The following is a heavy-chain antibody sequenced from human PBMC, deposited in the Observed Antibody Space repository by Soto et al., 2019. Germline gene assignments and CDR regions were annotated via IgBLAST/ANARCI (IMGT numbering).Heavy chain of an antibody. Sequence: PSETLSLTCAVSGDSIIGIYHWAWIRQPPGNGLEWIGYIYYSGSTNYNPSLKSRVTISVDTSKNQFSLKLSSVTAADTAVYYCARVAVAGWSNYYYGMDVWGQGTTVTVSS. V-gene: IGHV4-59*01. CDR3: ARVAVAGWSNYYYGMDV. CDR2: IYYSGST. D-gene: IGHD6-19*01. J-gene: IGHJ6*02. CDR1: GDSIIGIYH.